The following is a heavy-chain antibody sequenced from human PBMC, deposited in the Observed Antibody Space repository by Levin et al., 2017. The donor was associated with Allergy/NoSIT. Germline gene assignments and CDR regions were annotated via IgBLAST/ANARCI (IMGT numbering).Heavy chain of an antibody. Sequence: LSLTCAASGFTFSDHYMDWVRQAPGKGLEWVGRSRDKANSYTTEYAASVKGRFTISRDDSKNSLYLQMNSLKTEDTAVYYCARSRGDFDYWGQGTLVTVSS. D-gene: IGHD3-16*01. V-gene: IGHV3-72*01. CDR3: ARSRGDFDY. CDR2: SRDKANSYTT. CDR1: GFTFSDHY. J-gene: IGHJ4*02.